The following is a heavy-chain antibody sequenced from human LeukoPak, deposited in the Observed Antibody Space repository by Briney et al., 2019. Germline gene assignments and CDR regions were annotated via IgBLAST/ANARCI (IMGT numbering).Heavy chain of an antibody. CDR3: ARDPGIAARQFDY. D-gene: IGHD6-6*01. CDR2: INPNSGGT. J-gene: IGHJ4*02. CDR1: GYTFTGYY. V-gene: IGHV1-2*02. Sequence: ASVKVSCKASGYTFTGYYMHWVRQAPGQGPEWMGWINPNSGGTNYAQKFQGRVTMTRDTSISTAYMELSRLRSDDTAVYYCARDPGIAARQFDYWGQGTLVTVSS.